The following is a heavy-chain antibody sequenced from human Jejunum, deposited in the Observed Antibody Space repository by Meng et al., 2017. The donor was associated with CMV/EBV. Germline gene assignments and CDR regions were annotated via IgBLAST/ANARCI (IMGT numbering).Heavy chain of an antibody. CDR1: GVSIRSYY. CDR2: IYTSGST. CDR3: ARDGGLDCGGDCYFDH. J-gene: IGHJ4*02. V-gene: IGHV4-4*07. D-gene: IGHD2-21*02. Sequence: QLQEAGPGLVKPSEILSLICTVFGVSIRSYYWSGIRLPGGKGLEWIGRIYTSGSTNYNPSLKSRVTMSLDTPKNQFSLKLTSVTAADTALYFCARDGGLDCGGDCYFDHWGQGILVTVSS.